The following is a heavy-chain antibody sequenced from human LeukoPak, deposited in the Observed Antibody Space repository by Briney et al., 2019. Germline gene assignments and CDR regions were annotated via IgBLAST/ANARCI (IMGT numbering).Heavy chain of an antibody. CDR3: ANTHYYGSGSYYTLRY. J-gene: IGHJ4*02. Sequence: ASVKVSCKASGYTFTSYYMHWVRQAPGQGLEWMGIINPSGGSTSYAQKFQGRVTMTRDMSTSTVYMELSSLRSEDTAVYYCANTHYYGSGSYYTLRYWGQGTLVTVSS. V-gene: IGHV1-46*01. CDR2: INPSGGST. CDR1: GYTFTSYY. D-gene: IGHD3-10*01.